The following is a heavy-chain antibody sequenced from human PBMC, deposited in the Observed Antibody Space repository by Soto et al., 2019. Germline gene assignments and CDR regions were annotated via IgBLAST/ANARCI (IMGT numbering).Heavy chain of an antibody. J-gene: IGHJ4*02. V-gene: IGHV4-59*01. D-gene: IGHD2-8*02. CDR2: IYYSGIT. CDR3: ARGGGVYYFDY. CDR1: GGSFSGYY. Sequence: PSETLSLTCAVYGGSFSGYYWNWIRQPPGKGLEWIGYIYYSGITDYNPSLKSRVTISVDTSKSQFSLKLSSVTAADTAVYYCARGGGVYYFDYWGQGTLVTVSS.